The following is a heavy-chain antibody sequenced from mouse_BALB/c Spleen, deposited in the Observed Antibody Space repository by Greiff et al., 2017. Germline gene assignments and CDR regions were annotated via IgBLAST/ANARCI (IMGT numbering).Heavy chain of an antibody. CDR2: ISSGGSYT. J-gene: IGHJ4*01. CDR3: TRERGYYGNYNYAMDY. CDR1: GFTFSSYT. D-gene: IGHD2-1*01. Sequence: DVMLVESGGGLVKPGGSLKLSCAASGFTFSSYTMSWVRQTPEKRLEWVATISSGGSYTYYPDSVKGRFTISRDNAKNTLYLQMSSLKSEDTAMYYCTRERGYYGNYNYAMDYWGQGTSVTVSS. V-gene: IGHV5-6-4*01.